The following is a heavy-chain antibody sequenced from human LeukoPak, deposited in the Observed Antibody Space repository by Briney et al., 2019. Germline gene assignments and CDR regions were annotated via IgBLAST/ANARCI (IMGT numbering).Heavy chain of an antibody. Sequence: SETLSPTCAVYGGSFSGYYWSWIRQPPGKGLEWIGEINHSGSTNYNPSLKSRVTISVDTSKNQFSLKLSSVTAADTAVYYCARGGERVTAGTIGGGPRRYYYYYMDVWGKGTTVTVSS. CDR1: GGSFSGYY. D-gene: IGHD1-1*01. CDR3: ARGGERVTAGTIGGGPRRYYYYYMDV. CDR2: INHSGST. J-gene: IGHJ6*03. V-gene: IGHV4-34*01.